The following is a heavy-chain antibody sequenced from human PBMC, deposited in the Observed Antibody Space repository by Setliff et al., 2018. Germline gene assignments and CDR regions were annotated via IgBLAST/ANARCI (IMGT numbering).Heavy chain of an antibody. CDR2: VTVYNGNT. CDR1: GYTFSNYG. CDR3: ARAGSAAAGRKGIFEY. D-gene: IGHD6-13*01. J-gene: IGHJ4*02. V-gene: IGHV1-18*01. Sequence: ASVKVSCKASGYTFSNYGVTWVRQAPGQGLEWMGWVTVYNGNTKYAQNLQGRLTLTTDTSTTTAFMEMGNLTSDDTAVYYCARAGSAAAGRKGIFEYWGQGSLVTVSS.